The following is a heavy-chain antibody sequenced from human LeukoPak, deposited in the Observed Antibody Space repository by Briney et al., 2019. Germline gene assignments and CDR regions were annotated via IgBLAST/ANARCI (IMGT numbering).Heavy chain of an antibody. CDR2: INHSGST. D-gene: IGHD2-15*01. J-gene: IGHJ6*03. Sequence: SETLSLTCAVYGGSFSGYYWSWIRQPPGKGLEWIGEINHSGSTNYNPSLKSRVTISVDTSKSQFSLKRSSVTAADTAVYYCARGPSGYCSGGSCYSTPMDVWGKGTTVTVSS. CDR3: ARGPSGYCSGGSCYSTPMDV. V-gene: IGHV4-34*01. CDR1: GGSFSGYY.